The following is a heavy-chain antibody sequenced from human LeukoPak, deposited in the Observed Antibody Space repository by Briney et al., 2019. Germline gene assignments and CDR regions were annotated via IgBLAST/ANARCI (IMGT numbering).Heavy chain of an antibody. V-gene: IGHV3-9*01. D-gene: IGHD3-10*01. CDR3: AKDNSGVWFGGYFDY. CDR2: ISWNSGSI. Sequence: GGSLRLSCAASGFTFDDYAMHWVRQAPGKGLEWVSGISWNSGSIGYADSVKGRFTISRDNAKNSLYLQMNSLRAEDTALYYCAKDNSGVWFGGYFDYWGQGTLVTVSS. J-gene: IGHJ4*02. CDR1: GFTFDDYA.